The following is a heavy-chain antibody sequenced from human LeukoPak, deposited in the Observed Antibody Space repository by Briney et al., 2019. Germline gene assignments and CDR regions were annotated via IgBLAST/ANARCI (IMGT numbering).Heavy chain of an antibody. D-gene: IGHD3-22*01. CDR1: GFTFSDYY. Sequence: GGSLRLSCAASGFTFSDYYMSWIRQAPGKGLEWVSYISSSGSTIYYADSVKGRFTISRDNAKNSLYLQMNSLRAEDTALYYCAKDREVVNGAFDIWGQGTMVTVSS. CDR3: AKDREVVNGAFDI. J-gene: IGHJ3*02. CDR2: ISSSGSTI. V-gene: IGHV3-11*01.